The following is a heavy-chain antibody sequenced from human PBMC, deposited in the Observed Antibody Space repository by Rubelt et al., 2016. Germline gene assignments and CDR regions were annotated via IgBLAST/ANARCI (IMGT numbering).Heavy chain of an antibody. CDR3: AKETSSGWHYFDY. CDR2: ISRSGPI. V-gene: IGHV3-48*01. Sequence: EVQLVESGGGLVQPGGSLRLSCAASGFTFSSYSMNWVRQAPGKGLEWVSYISRSGPIYYADSVKGRFTISRDNAKSSLYLQMNSLRAEDTAVYYCAKETSSGWHYFDYWGQGTLVTVSS. CDR1: GFTFSSYS. D-gene: IGHD6-19*01. J-gene: IGHJ4*02.